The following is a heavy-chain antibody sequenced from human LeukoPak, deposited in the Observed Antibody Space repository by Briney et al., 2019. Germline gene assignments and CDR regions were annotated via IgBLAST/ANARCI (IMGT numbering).Heavy chain of an antibody. CDR3: AKDHYNHSGGWFGELVPHAFDI. CDR2: IYSGGST. CDR1: GFTVSSNY. J-gene: IGHJ3*02. D-gene: IGHD3-10*01. Sequence: GGSLRLSCAASGFTVSSNYMSWVRQAPGKGLEWVSVIYSGGSTYYADSVKGRITISRDNSKNTLYLQMNSLRAEDTAVYYCAKDHYNHSGGWFGELVPHAFDIWGQGTMVTVSS. V-gene: IGHV3-66*01.